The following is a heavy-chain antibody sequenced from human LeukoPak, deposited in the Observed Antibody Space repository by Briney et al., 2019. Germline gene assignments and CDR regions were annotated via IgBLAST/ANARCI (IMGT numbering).Heavy chain of an antibody. CDR2: ITSGGTST. J-gene: IGHJ4*02. CDR1: GFTFSNYA. V-gene: IGHV3-23*01. CDR3: AKGGTRGQFGDLFYFDY. D-gene: IGHD3-10*01. Sequence: PGGSLRLSCAASGFTFSNYAMNRVRRAPGKGLEWVSSITSGGTSTYYADSVKGRFTISGDNSKKTLYLQMNSLRAEDTAVYYCAKGGTRGQFGDLFYFDYWGQGILVTVSS.